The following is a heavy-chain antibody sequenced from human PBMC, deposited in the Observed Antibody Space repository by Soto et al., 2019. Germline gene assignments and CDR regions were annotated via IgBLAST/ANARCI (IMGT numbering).Heavy chain of an antibody. CDR3: ARTLYSYGPRFDY. V-gene: IGHV4-39*07. CDR1: GGSISSNNYY. D-gene: IGHD5-18*01. Sequence: SETLSLTCTVSGGSISSNNYYWGWIRQPPGKGLEWIGSIYYSGSTNYNPSLKSRVTISVDTSKNQFSLKLSSVTAADTAVYYCARTLYSYGPRFDYWGQGTLVTVSS. CDR2: IYYSGST. J-gene: IGHJ4*02.